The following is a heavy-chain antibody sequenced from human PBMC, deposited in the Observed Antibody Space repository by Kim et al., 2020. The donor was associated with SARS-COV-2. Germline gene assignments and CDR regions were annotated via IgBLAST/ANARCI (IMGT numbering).Heavy chain of an antibody. CDR3: ARDRVLDY. V-gene: IGHV1-18*01. CDR2: NGNT. Sequence: NGNTNYAQKLQGRVTMTTDTSTSTAYMELRSLRSDDTAVYYCARDRVLDYWGQGTLVTVSS. J-gene: IGHJ4*02.